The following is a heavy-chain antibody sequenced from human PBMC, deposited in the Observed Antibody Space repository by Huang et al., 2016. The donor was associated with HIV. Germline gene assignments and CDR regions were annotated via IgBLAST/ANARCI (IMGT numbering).Heavy chain of an antibody. Sequence: QVQLVESGGGVVQPGRSLRISCAASGFTFSSYGMHWVRQAPWKCLEWVAVISYDAKTKYYADPVKGRFSISRDNSKTTVYLQLNSLRLEDTAVYYCAKGGSAAAVLDFWGQGTLVTVSS. CDR2: ISYDAKTK. D-gene: IGHD6-13*01. CDR1: GFTFSSYG. V-gene: IGHV3-30*18. CDR3: AKGGSAAAVLDF. J-gene: IGHJ4*02.